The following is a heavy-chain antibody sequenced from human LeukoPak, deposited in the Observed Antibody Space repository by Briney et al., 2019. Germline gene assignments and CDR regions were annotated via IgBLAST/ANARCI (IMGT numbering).Heavy chain of an antibody. CDR1: GGSISSYY. CDR3: ASNLYYDSSGYYDY. Sequence: SETLSLTCTVSGGSISSYYWSWIRQPPGKGLEWIGYIYYSGSTNYNPSLKSRVTISVDTSKNQFSLKLSSVTAADTAVYYCASNLYYDSSGYYDYWGQGTLVTVSS. J-gene: IGHJ4*02. D-gene: IGHD3-22*01. V-gene: IGHV4-59*01. CDR2: IYYSGST.